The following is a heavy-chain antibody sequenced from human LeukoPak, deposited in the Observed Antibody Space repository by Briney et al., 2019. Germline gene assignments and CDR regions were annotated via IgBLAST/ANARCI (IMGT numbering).Heavy chain of an antibody. CDR3: AKGNLYYYGSGTTNLQPPDAFDI. CDR2: ISGSGGST. CDR1: GFTFSGYA. Sequence: PGGSLRLSCAASGFTFSGYAMSWVRQAPGKGLEWVSGISGSGGSTYYADSVKGRFTISRDNSKNTLYLQMNRLRAEYTAVYYCAKGNLYYYGSGTTNLQPPDAFDIWGQGTMITVSS. J-gene: IGHJ3*02. D-gene: IGHD3-10*01. V-gene: IGHV3-23*01.